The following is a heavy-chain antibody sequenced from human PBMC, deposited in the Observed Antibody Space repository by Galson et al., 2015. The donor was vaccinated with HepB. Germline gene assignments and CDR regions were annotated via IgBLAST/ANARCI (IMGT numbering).Heavy chain of an antibody. J-gene: IGHJ3*02. Sequence: SLRLSCAASGFTFSSYSMNWVRQAPGKGLEWVSYISSSSSTIYYADSVKGRFTISRDNAKNSLYLQMNSLRAEDTAVYYCARSREGRGYSYGRNAFDIWGQGTMVTVSS. CDR1: GFTFSSYS. CDR2: ISSSSSTI. D-gene: IGHD5-18*01. V-gene: IGHV3-48*01. CDR3: ARSREGRGYSYGRNAFDI.